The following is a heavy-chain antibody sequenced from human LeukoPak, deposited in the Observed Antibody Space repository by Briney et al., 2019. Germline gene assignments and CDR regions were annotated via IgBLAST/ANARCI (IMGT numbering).Heavy chain of an antibody. V-gene: IGHV4-31*03. CDR1: GGSISSGGYY. Sequence: PSETLSLTCTVSGGSISSGGYYWSWIRQHPGKGLEWIGYIYYSGSTYYNPSLKSRVTISVDTSKNQFSLKLSSVTAADTAVYYCARGASSSWIYYFDYWGQGTLVTVSS. CDR3: ARGASSSWIYYFDY. CDR2: IYYSGST. D-gene: IGHD6-13*01. J-gene: IGHJ4*02.